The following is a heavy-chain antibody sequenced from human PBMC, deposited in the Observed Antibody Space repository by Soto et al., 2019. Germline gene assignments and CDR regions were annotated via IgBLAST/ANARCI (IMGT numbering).Heavy chain of an antibody. Sequence: SETLSLTCTVSGGSINNYYWSWIRQPPGKGLEWIGYIYYSGSTNYNPSLKSRVTISVDTSKNQFSLKLSSVTAADTAVYYCAKGLGYFDSWGQGVLVTVSS. CDR1: GGSINNYY. CDR2: IYYSGST. CDR3: AKGLGYFDS. D-gene: IGHD1-26*01. J-gene: IGHJ4*02. V-gene: IGHV4-59*08.